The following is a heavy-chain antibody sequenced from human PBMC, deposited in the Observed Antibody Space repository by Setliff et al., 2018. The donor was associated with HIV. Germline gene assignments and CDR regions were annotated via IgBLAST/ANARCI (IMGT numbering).Heavy chain of an antibody. CDR3: ARSGYYWDDAFDI. Sequence: KASETLSLTCTVSAGAITNYYWNWIRQAAGKGLEWIGRVHFSGTTTIYNPSLKSRVTVSVDRSKKQFSLRLTSVTAADTALYYCARSGYYWDDAFDIWGQGAMVTVSS. J-gene: IGHJ3*02. D-gene: IGHD3-22*01. V-gene: IGHV4-4*07. CDR1: AGAITNYY. CDR2: VHFSGTT.